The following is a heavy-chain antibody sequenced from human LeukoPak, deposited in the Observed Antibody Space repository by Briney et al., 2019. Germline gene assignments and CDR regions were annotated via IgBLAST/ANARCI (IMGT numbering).Heavy chain of an antibody. CDR3: ATHTVDNRRGDY. J-gene: IGHJ4*02. Sequence: PSETLSLTCTVSGGSVSSGYFHWSWIRQAPGKGLEWIGEINHSGSTNYNPPLKSRVTISVDTSKNQFSLKLSSVTAADTAVYYCATHTVDNRRGDYWGQGTLVTVSS. CDR2: INHSGST. D-gene: IGHD4-23*01. CDR1: GGSVSSGYFH. V-gene: IGHV4-31*02.